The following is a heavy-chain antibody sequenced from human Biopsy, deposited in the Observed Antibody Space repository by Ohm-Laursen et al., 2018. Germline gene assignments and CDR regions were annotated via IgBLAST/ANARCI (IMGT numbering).Heavy chain of an antibody. D-gene: IGHD7-27*01. CDR2: IYYTGHT. J-gene: IGHJ4*02. Sequence: SQTLSLTCPVSGGSIKSHYGNWIRQSPGKGLEWIGFIYYTGHTNYNPSLKSRATISVDTSKNQFSLKVISVTAADTAVYYCARLTGDPSYWGQGILVTVSS. CDR1: GGSIKSHY. V-gene: IGHV4-59*11. CDR3: ARLTGDPSY.